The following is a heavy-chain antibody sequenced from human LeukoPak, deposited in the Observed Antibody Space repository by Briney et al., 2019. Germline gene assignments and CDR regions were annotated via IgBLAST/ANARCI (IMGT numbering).Heavy chain of an antibody. D-gene: IGHD6-13*01. J-gene: IGHJ4*02. V-gene: IGHV4-59*01. CDR3: ARDRAAGTLDF. CDR1: RGSITGYY. Sequence: SETLSLTCTVSRGSITGYYWAWIPQPPGKGLEWIGYIQYSGTTEYNPSLASRASISVDTAKDQVSLNLRSVTAADTAVYYCARDRAAGTLDFWGQGTLVTVSS. CDR2: IQYSGTT.